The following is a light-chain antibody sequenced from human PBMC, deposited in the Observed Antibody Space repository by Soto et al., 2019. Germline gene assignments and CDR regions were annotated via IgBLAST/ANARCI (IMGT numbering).Light chain of an antibody. CDR2: GAS. CDR3: QQYGSSPWT. Sequence: EIVLTQSPATLSLSPGEGATLSCRASQSVSSTFLAWYQHKPGRPPRLLIYGASSRATDIPDRFSGGGSGTDFALPIIGLEPEDFAVYYCQQYGSSPWTFGQGTKVEIK. V-gene: IGKV3-20*01. CDR1: QSVSSTF. J-gene: IGKJ1*01.